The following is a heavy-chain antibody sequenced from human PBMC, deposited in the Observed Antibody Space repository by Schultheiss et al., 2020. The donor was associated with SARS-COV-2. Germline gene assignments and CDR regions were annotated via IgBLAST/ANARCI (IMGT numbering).Heavy chain of an antibody. V-gene: IGHV3-33*06. CDR1: GFTFDDYA. Sequence: GGSLRLSCAASGFTFDDYAMHWVRQAPGKGLEWVAVIWYDGSNKYYADSVKGRFTISRDNSKNTLYLQMNSLRAEDTAVYCCAKDQASGWYGDYWGQGTLVTVSS. D-gene: IGHD6-19*01. CDR3: AKDQASGWYGDY. CDR2: IWYDGSNK. J-gene: IGHJ4*02.